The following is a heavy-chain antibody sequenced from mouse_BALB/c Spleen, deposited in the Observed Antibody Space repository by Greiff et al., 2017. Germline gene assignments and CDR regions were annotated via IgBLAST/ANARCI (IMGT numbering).Heavy chain of an antibody. CDR3: TRSRGLQGAFAY. CDR2: IDPETGGT. D-gene: IGHD2-4*01. V-gene: IGHV1-15*01. Sequence: QVQLQQSGAELVRPGASVTLSCKASGYTFTDYEMHWVKQTPVHGLEWIGAIDPETGGTAYNQKFKGKATLTADKSSSTAYMELRSLTSEDSAVYYCTRSRGLQGAFAYWGQGTLVTVSA. CDR1: GYTFTDYE. J-gene: IGHJ3*01.